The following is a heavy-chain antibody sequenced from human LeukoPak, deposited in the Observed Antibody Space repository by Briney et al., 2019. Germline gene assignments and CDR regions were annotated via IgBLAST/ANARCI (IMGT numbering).Heavy chain of an antibody. D-gene: IGHD5-12*01. CDR3: ARGVDERYYYYYGMDV. Sequence: SETLSLNCTVSGGSISRYYWSWIPQPPGKGLEWIGYLYYSWSTNYNPSLKSRVTISVDTSKNQFSLKLSSVTAADTAAYYCARGVDERYYYYYGMDVWGQGTTVTVSS. CDR2: LYYSWST. V-gene: IGHV4-59*01. J-gene: IGHJ6*02. CDR1: GGSISRYY.